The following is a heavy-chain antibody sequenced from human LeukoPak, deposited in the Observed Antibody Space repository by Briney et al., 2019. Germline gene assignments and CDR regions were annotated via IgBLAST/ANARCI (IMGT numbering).Heavy chain of an antibody. V-gene: IGHV1-18*01. CDR3: ARAYSGTYYDILTGYFPADYYYYGMDV. CDR1: GYTFTSYG. D-gene: IGHD3-9*01. CDR2: ISAYNGNT. J-gene: IGHJ6*02. Sequence: ASVKVSCKASGYTFTSYGISWVRQAPGQGLEWMGCISAYNGNTNYAQKLQGRVTMTTDTSTSTAYMELRSLRSDDTAVYYCARAYSGTYYDILTGYFPADYYYYGMDVWGQGTTVTVSS.